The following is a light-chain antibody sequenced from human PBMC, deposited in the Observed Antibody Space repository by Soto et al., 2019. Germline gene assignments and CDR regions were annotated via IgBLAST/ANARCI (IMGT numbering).Light chain of an antibody. CDR3: QESHSIPLT. J-gene: IGKJ4*01. Sequence: DIQMTQSPSSLSASVGDRVTITCRASQSISTYLNWYQQKPGKAPNLLIFAATNLQSGVPSRFSGSGSGTDFTLTISSLQAEDFATYYCQESHSIPLTFGGGTKVEIK. CDR2: AAT. CDR1: QSISTY. V-gene: IGKV1-39*01.